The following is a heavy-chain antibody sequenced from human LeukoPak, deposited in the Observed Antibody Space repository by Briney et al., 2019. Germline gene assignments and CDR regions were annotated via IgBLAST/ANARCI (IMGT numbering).Heavy chain of an antibody. D-gene: IGHD1-26*01. J-gene: IGHJ4*02. CDR1: GGSISSGGYY. Sequence: SETLSLTCTVSGGSISSGGYYWSWIRQHPGKGLEWIVYIYYSGSTYYNPSLKSRVTISVDTSKNQFSLKLSSVTAADTAVYYCARAGATTSDGYFDYWGQGTLVTVSS. CDR2: IYYSGST. CDR3: ARAGATTSDGYFDY. V-gene: IGHV4-31*03.